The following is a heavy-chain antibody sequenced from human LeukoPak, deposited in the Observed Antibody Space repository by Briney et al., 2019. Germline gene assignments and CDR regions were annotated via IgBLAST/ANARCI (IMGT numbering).Heavy chain of an antibody. J-gene: IGHJ3*02. CDR3: ATHFDSSGPDAFDI. V-gene: IGHV1-2*02. Sequence: ASVKVSCKASGYTFTDYYMHWVRQAPGQGLEWMGWINPNSGGTNYAQKFQGRVTLTRDTSISTAYMELSSLRSEDTAVYYCATHFDSSGPDAFDIWGQGTMVIVSS. CDR1: GYTFTDYY. CDR2: INPNSGGT. D-gene: IGHD3-22*01.